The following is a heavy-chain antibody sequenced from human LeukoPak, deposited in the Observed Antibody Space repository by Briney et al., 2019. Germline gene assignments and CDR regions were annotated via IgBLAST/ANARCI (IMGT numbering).Heavy chain of an antibody. CDR1: GFTLSTYW. CDR3: AKDVGKWESLHFFDY. J-gene: IGHJ4*02. D-gene: IGHD1-26*01. CDR2: ISGSGAST. V-gene: IGHV3-23*01. Sequence: GGSLRLSCAASGFTLSTYWMSWVRQAPGKGLEWISGISGSGASTYYADSVKGRSTISRDDSRNTLYLQMNSLRGDDTAVYYCAKDVGKWESLHFFDYWGQGTLVTVSS.